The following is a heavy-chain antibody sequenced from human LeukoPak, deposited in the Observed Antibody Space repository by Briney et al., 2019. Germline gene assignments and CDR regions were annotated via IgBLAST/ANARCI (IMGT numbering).Heavy chain of an antibody. D-gene: IGHD2-2*01. V-gene: IGHV3-23*01. CDR1: GFTFSSNA. CDR2: ISRSDGIT. CDR3: AKDHIVVEPEAQFDY. Sequence: PGGSLRLSCAASGFTFSSNAMSWVRQAPGTGLEWVSAISRSDGITYYADSVKGRFTISRDNSKNTLSLQMNSLRAEDTAVYYCAKDHIVVEPEAQFDYWGQGKLVTVSS. J-gene: IGHJ4*02.